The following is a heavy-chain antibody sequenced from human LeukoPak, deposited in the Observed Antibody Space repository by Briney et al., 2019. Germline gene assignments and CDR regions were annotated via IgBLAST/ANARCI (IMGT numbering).Heavy chain of an antibody. D-gene: IGHD3-22*01. J-gene: IGHJ6*03. CDR1: GFTFSSFG. V-gene: IGHV3-23*01. CDR3: AKDGGGYYPYYYYYMDV. CDR2: ISDNGGSI. Sequence: GGSLRLSCAASGFTFSSFGMTWVRQAPGKGLEWVSAISDNGGSIFYADSVKGRFTISRDNSKNTLYLQMNSLRAEDTAVYYCAKDGGGYYPYYYYYMDVWGKGTTVTISS.